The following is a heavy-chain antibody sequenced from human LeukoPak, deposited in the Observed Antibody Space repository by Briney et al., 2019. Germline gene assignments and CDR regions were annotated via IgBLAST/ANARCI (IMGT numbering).Heavy chain of an antibody. CDR3: ARSMIVGATRSGYFNS. CDR1: GFTFSSYA. V-gene: IGHV3-30*07. J-gene: IGHJ4*02. Sequence: GGSLRLSCAASGFTFSSYAMHWVRQAPGKGLEWVAVISYDGSNKYYADSVKGRFTISRDNAKNSLFLQMNSLRAEDTAVYFCARSMIVGATRSGYFNSWGQGTLVTVSS. D-gene: IGHD1-26*01. CDR2: ISYDGSNK.